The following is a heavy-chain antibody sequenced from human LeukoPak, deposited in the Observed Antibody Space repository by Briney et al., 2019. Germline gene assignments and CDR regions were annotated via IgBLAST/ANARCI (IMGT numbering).Heavy chain of an antibody. Sequence: GGSLRLSCAASGFTFSSYAMHWVRQAPGKGLEWVAVISYDGSNKYYADSVKGRFTFSRDNSKNTLYLQMNSLRAEDTAVYYCARDGRYNWNYGWWFDPWGQGTLVTVSS. D-gene: IGHD1-7*01. J-gene: IGHJ5*02. CDR2: ISYDGSNK. CDR3: ARDGRYNWNYGWWFDP. CDR1: GFTFSSYA. V-gene: IGHV3-30*04.